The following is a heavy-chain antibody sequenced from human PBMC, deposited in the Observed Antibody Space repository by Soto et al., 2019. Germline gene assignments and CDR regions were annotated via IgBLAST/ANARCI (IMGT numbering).Heavy chain of an antibody. CDR2: IHHSGST. D-gene: IGHD5-12*01. V-gene: IGHV4-38-2*01. CDR1: GYPISGGYY. Sequence: SETLSLTCAVSGYPISGGYYWGWIRQPPGKGLEWIGIIHHSGSTYYNPSLRSRITISVDTSKNQFSLKMPSVTAADTAVYYCARSSGYVPGGYWGQGILVTVSS. J-gene: IGHJ4*02. CDR3: ARSSGYVPGGY.